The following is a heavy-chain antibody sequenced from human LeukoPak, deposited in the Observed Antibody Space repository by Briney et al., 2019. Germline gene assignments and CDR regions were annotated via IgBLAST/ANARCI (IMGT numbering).Heavy chain of an antibody. D-gene: IGHD3-9*01. CDR3: ARGRHYDILTGYYSGWYFDL. J-gene: IGHJ2*01. V-gene: IGHV4-59*01. Sequence: PSETLSLTCTVSGGSISSYYWSWIRQPPGKGLEWIGYIYYSGSTNYNPSLKSRVTISVDTPKNQFSLKLSSVTAADTAVYYCARGRHYDILTGYYSGWYFDLWGRGTLVTVSS. CDR1: GGSISSYY. CDR2: IYYSGST.